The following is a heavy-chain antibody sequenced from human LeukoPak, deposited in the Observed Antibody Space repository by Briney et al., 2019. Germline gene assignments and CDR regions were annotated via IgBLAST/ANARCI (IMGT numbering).Heavy chain of an antibody. CDR2: IYYSGST. J-gene: IGHJ5*02. D-gene: IGHD2-15*01. CDR1: GGSVSSGSYY. Sequence: SETLSLTCTVSGGSVSSGSYYCSWIRQPPGKGLEWIGYIYYSGSTNYNPSLKSRVTISVDTSKNQFSLKLSSVTAADTAVYYCARSGPVVADYNWFDPWGQGTLVTVSS. V-gene: IGHV4-61*01. CDR3: ARSGPVVADYNWFDP.